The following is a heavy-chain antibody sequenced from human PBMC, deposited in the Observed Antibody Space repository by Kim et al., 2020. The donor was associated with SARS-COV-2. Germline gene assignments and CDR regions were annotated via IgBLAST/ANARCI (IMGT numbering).Heavy chain of an antibody. CDR1: GGSISSSNW. D-gene: IGHD6-13*01. J-gene: IGHJ4*02. V-gene: IGHV4-4*02. Sequence: SETLSLTCAVSGGSISSSNWWSWVRQPPGKGLEWIGEIYHSGSTNYNPSLKSRVTISVDKSKNQFSLKLSSVTAADTAVYYCARVRTTRIAAGGLWGQGTLVTVSS. CDR2: IYHSGST. CDR3: ARVRTTRIAAGGL.